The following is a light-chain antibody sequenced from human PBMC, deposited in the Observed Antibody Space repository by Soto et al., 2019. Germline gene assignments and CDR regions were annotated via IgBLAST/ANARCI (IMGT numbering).Light chain of an antibody. CDR1: QSVSNS. Sequence: EIVLTQSPATLSLSPGEGATLSCRASQSVSNSLAWFQQKPGQAPRLLIYDASSRATGIPARFSGSGSGTDFTLTIRSLEPEDFAVYLCQHRVGWPPALTFGGGTKVEIK. V-gene: IGKV3-11*01. J-gene: IGKJ4*01. CDR2: DAS. CDR3: QHRVGWPPALT.